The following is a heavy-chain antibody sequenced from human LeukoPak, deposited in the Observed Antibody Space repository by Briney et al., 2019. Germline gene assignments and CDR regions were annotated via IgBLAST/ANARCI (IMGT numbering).Heavy chain of an antibody. CDR3: VRHNAARAFDI. J-gene: IGHJ3*02. V-gene: IGHV3-74*03. CDR1: GFTFSSFW. CDR2: VSDDGSTT. Sequence: GGSLRLSCAASGFTFSSFWMHWVRQDPGKGLVWVSRVSDDGSTTTYADSVKGRFTISRDNAKNTLYLQMNSLRPEDTAVYYCVRHNAARAFDIWGQGTMVIVSS. D-gene: IGHD1-1*01.